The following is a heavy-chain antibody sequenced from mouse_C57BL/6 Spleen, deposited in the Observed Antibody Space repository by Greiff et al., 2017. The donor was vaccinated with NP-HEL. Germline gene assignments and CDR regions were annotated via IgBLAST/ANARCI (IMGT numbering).Heavy chain of an antibody. D-gene: IGHD2-1*01. CDR1: GYAFSSYW. V-gene: IGHV1-80*01. J-gene: IGHJ4*01. CDR2: IYPGDGDT. Sequence: VQLVESGAELVKPGASVKISCKASGYAFSSYWMNWVKQRPGKGLEWIGQIYPGDGDTNYNGKFKGKATLTADKSSSTAYMQLSSLTSEDSAVCFCARSLYPYYAMDYWGQGTSVTVSS. CDR3: ARSLYPYYAMDY.